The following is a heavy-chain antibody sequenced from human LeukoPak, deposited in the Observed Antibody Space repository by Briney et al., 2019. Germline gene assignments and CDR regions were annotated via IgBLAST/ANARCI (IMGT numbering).Heavy chain of an antibody. D-gene: IGHD3-22*01. CDR3: ARDLYRTVVVPHYFDY. V-gene: IGHV3-23*01. J-gene: IGHJ4*02. Sequence: GGTLRLSCAASGFTFSSYGMGWVRQAPGKGLEWVSAISGSGGSTYYADSVKGRFTISRDNAKNSLYLQMNSLRAEDTAVYYCARDLYRTVVVPHYFDYWGQGTLVTVSS. CDR2: ISGSGGST. CDR1: GFTFSSYG.